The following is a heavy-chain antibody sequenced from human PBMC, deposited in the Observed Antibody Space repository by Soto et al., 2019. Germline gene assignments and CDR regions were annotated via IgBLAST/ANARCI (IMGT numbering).Heavy chain of an antibody. Sequence: QAQLVQSGGEVKKPGASVKVSCKASGYTFTSYGVTWVRQAPGQGLEWMGWISGYNGNTNYAKKFQGRANMTTDTSTNTGYMELRRLRSDDKDVYYCARKIPTTVTSFAFSMWGQGTMVTVSS. D-gene: IGHD4-4*01. V-gene: IGHV1-18*01. CDR2: ISGYNGNT. CDR3: ARKIPTTVTSFAFSM. CDR1: GYTFTSYG. J-gene: IGHJ3*02.